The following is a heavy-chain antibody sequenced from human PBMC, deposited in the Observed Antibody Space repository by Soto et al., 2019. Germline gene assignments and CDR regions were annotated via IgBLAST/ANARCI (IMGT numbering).Heavy chain of an antibody. CDR1: GVSVTSYT. Sequence: SETPSLTCMVSGVSVTSYTGSWVRQPANKGLEWIGRVFSSVSATYSPSLKSRVRISMDTPENRISLKLDSVTAADAGVYYCTRDGMTTGDTWGPGTLVTVSS. CDR3: TRDGMTTGDT. D-gene: IGHD2-21*02. CDR2: VFSSVSA. V-gene: IGHV4-4*07. J-gene: IGHJ4*02.